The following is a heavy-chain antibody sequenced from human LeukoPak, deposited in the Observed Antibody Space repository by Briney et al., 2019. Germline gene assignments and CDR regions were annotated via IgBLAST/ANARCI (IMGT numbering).Heavy chain of an antibody. CDR2: ISYDGSNK. Sequence: GGSLRLSCAASGFTFSSYAMHWVRQAPGKGLEWVAVISYDGSNKYYADSVKGRFTISRDNAKNSLYLQMNSLRAEDTAVYYCARVSYSGYVLVSYYYYYMDVWGKGTTVTVSS. J-gene: IGHJ6*03. CDR1: GFTFSSYA. D-gene: IGHD5-12*01. CDR3: ARVSYSGYVLVSYYYYYMDV. V-gene: IGHV3-30*04.